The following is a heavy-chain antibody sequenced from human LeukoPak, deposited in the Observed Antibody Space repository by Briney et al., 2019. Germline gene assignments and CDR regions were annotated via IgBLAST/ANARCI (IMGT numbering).Heavy chain of an antibody. CDR3: AELGITMIGGV. CDR1: GFNFSTYW. Sequence: GGSLRLSCTASGFNFSTYWMTWVRQVPGKGLEWVSYISSRSSTIYYAASVKGRFTISRDNSKNTLYLQMNSLRAEDTAVYYCAELGITMIGGVWGKGTTVTISS. D-gene: IGHD3-10*02. CDR2: ISSRSSTI. V-gene: IGHV3-48*01. J-gene: IGHJ6*04.